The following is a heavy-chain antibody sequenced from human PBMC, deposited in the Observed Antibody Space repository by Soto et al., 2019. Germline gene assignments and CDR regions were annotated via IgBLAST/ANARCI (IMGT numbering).Heavy chain of an antibody. J-gene: IGHJ4*02. Sequence: QVQLQESGPGLVKPSGTISLTCVVSSGSISSGTWWSWVRQPPGKGLEWIGQVADTGSTIYNPSLRSRVTISIDKSTSQFSLSLSAVTPADTALYYCVRHGGVCFDTRGQGTLVTVSA. V-gene: IGHV4-4*02. D-gene: IGHD2-8*02. CDR2: VADTGST. CDR1: SGSISSGTW. CDR3: VRHGGVCFDT.